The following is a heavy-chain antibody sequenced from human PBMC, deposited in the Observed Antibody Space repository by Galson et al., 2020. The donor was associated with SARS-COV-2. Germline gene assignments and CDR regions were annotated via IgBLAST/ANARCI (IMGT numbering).Heavy chain of an antibody. J-gene: IGHJ2*01. CDR2: IFHSGST. CDR1: GGPTNSAEYY. CDR3: ARVNRFGGHGYFDF. Sequence: ASETLSLTCPVYGGPTNSAEYYWTCIRQPPGKGPEWIGYIFHSGSTYYNPSLKTPIVMSIDTSENQFSLRLSDVTGADSAVYYCARVNRFGGHGYFDFWGRGTLVTVSS. V-gene: IGHV4-30-4*01. D-gene: IGHD2-15*01.